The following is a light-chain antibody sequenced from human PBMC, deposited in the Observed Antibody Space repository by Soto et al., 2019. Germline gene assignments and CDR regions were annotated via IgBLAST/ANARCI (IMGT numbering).Light chain of an antibody. CDR3: QQSYSTPRS. V-gene: IGKV1-39*01. Sequence: DIQMTQSPSSLSASVGDRVTITCRASQSISSYLNWYQQKPGKAPKLLIYAASSLQSGVPSRFSGSRSVTDFTLTISSLQPEDFATYYCQQSYSTPRSFGQGTKLEIK. J-gene: IGKJ2*01. CDR1: QSISSY. CDR2: AAS.